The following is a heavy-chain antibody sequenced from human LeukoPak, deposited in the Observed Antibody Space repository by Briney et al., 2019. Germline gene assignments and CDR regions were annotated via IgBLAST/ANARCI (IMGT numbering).Heavy chain of an antibody. D-gene: IGHD3-10*01. V-gene: IGHV3-23*01. CDR2: IGGTGGTQ. CDR3: AKAQPLHRSGPFDY. CDR1: GFTFSSYA. J-gene: IGHJ4*02. Sequence: TGGSLRLSCAASGFTFSSYAMSWVRQAPGRGVEWVPTIGGTGGTQHYADSVKGRFTISRDNSKNTLYLQMNSLRAEDTAVYYCAKAQPLHRSGPFDYWGQGTLVTVSS.